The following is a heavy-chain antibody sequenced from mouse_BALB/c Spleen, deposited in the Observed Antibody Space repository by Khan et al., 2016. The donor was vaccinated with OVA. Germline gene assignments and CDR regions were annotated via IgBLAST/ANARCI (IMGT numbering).Heavy chain of an antibody. Sequence: QVQLQQSGAELARPGASVKLSCKASGYTFTDYYINWMKQRTGQGLEWIGEIYPGSGNIYYNEKFKGKATLTADKSSSTAYMQLSSLTSEDSAVYFCAREWAAWFPYWGQGTLVTVPA. CDR2: IYPGSGNI. CDR3: AREWAAWFPY. CDR1: GYTFTDYY. V-gene: IGHV1-77*01. J-gene: IGHJ3*01.